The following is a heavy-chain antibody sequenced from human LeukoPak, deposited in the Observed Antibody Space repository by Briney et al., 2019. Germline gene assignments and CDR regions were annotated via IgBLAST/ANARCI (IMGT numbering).Heavy chain of an antibody. CDR3: AKDFEVVITWLFDY. CDR2: ISWNSGSI. J-gene: IGHJ4*02. V-gene: IGHV3-9*01. D-gene: IGHD3-22*01. CDR1: GFTFDDYA. Sequence: GRSLRLSCAASGFTFDDYAMHWVRQAPGKGLEWVSGISWNSGSIGYADSVKGRFTISRDNAKNSLYLQMNSLRAEDTALYYCAKDFEVVITWLFDYWGKGTLVTVSS.